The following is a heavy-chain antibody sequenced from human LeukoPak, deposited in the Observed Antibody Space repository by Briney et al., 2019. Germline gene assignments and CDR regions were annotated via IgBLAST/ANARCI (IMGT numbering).Heavy chain of an antibody. CDR3: ATAPSWAARSIYYYYGMDV. V-gene: IGHV1-3*01. Sequence: ASVKVSCKASGYTFTSYAMHWVRQAPGQRLEWMGWINAGNGNTKYSQKFQGRVTITRDTSASTAYMELSSLRSEDTAVYYCATAPSWAARSIYYYYGMDVWGQGTTVTVSS. D-gene: IGHD5-24*01. CDR1: GYTFTSYA. CDR2: INAGNGNT. J-gene: IGHJ6*02.